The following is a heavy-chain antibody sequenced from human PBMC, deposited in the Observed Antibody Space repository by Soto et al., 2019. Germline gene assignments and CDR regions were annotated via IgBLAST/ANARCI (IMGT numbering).Heavy chain of an antibody. D-gene: IGHD3-22*01. J-gene: IGHJ4*02. CDR1: GVSISSGNW. Sequence: SETLSRTGDVSGVSISSGNWWRWVRQPPGKGLEWIAEVYNDGSANYQPSLESRATISVDRSKNQFSLRLSSVTAADTGKYYCARLVYDSRLNYLYFDHWGQGTLVTVSS. V-gene: IGHV4-4*02. CDR2: VYNDGSA. CDR3: ARLVYDSRLNYLYFDH.